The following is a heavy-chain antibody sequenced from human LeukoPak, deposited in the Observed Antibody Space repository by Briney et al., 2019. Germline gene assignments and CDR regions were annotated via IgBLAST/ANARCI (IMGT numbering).Heavy chain of an antibody. CDR3: ASQLWFGELLPAY. CDR2: INPNSGGT. D-gene: IGHD3-10*01. CDR1: GYTFTGYY. J-gene: IGHJ4*02. V-gene: IGHV1-2*06. Sequence: GASVKVSCKASGYTFTGYYMHWVRQAPGQGLEWMGRINPNSGGTNYAQKFQGRVTMTRDTSISTAYMELSRLRSDGTAVYYCASQLWFGELLPAYWGQGTLVTVSS.